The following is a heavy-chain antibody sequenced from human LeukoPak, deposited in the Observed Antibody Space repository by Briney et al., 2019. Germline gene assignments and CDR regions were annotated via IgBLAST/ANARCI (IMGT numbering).Heavy chain of an antibody. D-gene: IGHD2/OR15-2a*01. V-gene: IGHV4-39*01. J-gene: IGHJ3*02. Sequence: SETLSLTCTISGGSISRTTYSWGWIRQPPGKGLEWIGNISYTGNTYYNPSLKSRVTLSVDTSKNQFSLKLSSVPAADTAIYYCARHLNNGFDIWGRGTMVTVSS. CDR2: ISYTGNT. CDR3: ARHLNNGFDI. CDR1: GGSISRTTYS.